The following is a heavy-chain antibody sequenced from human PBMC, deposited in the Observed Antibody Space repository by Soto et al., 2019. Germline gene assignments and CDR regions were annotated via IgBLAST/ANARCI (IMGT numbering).Heavy chain of an antibody. Sequence: SVKVSCKASGVTFSSYAISWVRQAPGQGLEWMGGIIPIFGTANYAQKFQGRVTITADESTSTAYMELSSLRSDDTAVYYCAIYGSGSYYDWGQGTLVTVSS. V-gene: IGHV1-69*13. J-gene: IGHJ4*02. CDR1: GVTFSSYA. CDR3: AIYGSGSYYD. CDR2: IIPIFGTA. D-gene: IGHD3-10*01.